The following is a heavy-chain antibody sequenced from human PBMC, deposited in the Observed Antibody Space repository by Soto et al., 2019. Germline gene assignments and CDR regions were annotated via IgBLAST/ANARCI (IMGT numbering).Heavy chain of an antibody. CDR1: GFTFSSYA. CDR2: ISGSGGST. J-gene: IGHJ4*02. CDR3: AKDGSGSYYNQYFDY. D-gene: IGHD3-10*01. Sequence: EVQLLESGGGLVQPGGSLRLSCAASGFTFSSYAMSWVRQAPGKGLEWVSAISGSGGSTYYADSVKGRFTISRDNSKNTLYQQMNSLRAEDTAVYYCAKDGSGSYYNQYFDYWGQGTLVTVSS. V-gene: IGHV3-23*01.